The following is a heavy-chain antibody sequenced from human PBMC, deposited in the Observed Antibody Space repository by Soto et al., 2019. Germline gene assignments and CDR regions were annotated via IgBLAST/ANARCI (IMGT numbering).Heavy chain of an antibody. Sequence: QVQLVQSGAEVKKPGASVKVSCKASGYTFTSYAMHWVRQAPGQRLEWMGWINAGNGNTKYSQKFQGRVTITRDTSASTAYMELSSLRSEDTAVYYCARVGFDTYCSGGSCHRLFDFWGQGTLVTVSS. J-gene: IGHJ4*02. V-gene: IGHV1-3*01. CDR1: GYTFTSYA. D-gene: IGHD2-15*01. CDR3: ARVGFDTYCSGGSCHRLFDF. CDR2: INAGNGNT.